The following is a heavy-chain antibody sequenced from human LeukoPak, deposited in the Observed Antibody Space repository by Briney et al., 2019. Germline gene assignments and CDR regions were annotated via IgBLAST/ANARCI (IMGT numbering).Heavy chain of an antibody. J-gene: IGHJ6*03. CDR3: ARDSIVVVPAALYYMDV. D-gene: IGHD2-2*01. CDR1: GYTFTSYG. V-gene: IGHV1-18*01. CDR2: ISAYNGNT. Sequence: ASVKVSCKASGYTFTSYGISWVRQAPGQGLEWMGWISAYNGNTNYAQKLQGRVTMTTDTSTSTAYMELRSLRSDDTAVYYCARDSIVVVPAALYYMDVWGKGTTATVSS.